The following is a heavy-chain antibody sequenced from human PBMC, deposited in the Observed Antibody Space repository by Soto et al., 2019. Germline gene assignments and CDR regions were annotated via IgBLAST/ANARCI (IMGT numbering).Heavy chain of an antibody. CDR3: ARGTRYTNAY. J-gene: IGHJ4*01. V-gene: IGHV1-8*01. CDR1: GYTFSNYD. CDR2: MSPNSGRT. D-gene: IGHD2-8*01. Sequence: QVQLVQSGAEVKKPGASVKVSCKASGYTFSNYDINWVRQATGQGLEWMGWMSPNSGRTGYAQKFQGRVTLPRTASSRLAYMKLSSLTFEETALYYCARGTRYTNAYWGHVNLLAVSS.